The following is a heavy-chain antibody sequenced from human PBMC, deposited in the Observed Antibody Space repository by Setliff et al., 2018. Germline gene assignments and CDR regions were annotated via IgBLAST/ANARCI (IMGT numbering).Heavy chain of an antibody. Sequence: SETLSLTCTVSGGSISSSSYYWGWIRQPPGKGLEWVGSIYYNGSTYYNPSLKSRVTISVDTSKNQFSLKLSSVTAADTAVYYCARRATYYNFWSGYYDYWGQGTLVTVSS. CDR2: IYYNGST. D-gene: IGHD3-3*01. V-gene: IGHV4-39*07. J-gene: IGHJ4*02. CDR3: ARRATYYNFWSGYYDY. CDR1: GGSISSSSYY.